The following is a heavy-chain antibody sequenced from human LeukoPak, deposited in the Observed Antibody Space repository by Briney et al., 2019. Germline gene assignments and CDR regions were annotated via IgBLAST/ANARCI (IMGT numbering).Heavy chain of an antibody. CDR2: ISAYNGNT. Sequence: ASVKVSCKASGYTFTSYGISWVRQAPGQGLEWMGWISAYNGNTNYAQKLQGRVTMTTDTSTSTAYMELRSLRSDDTAVYYCAILYDSSTHHPLDYWGQGTLVTVSS. D-gene: IGHD3-3*01. J-gene: IGHJ4*02. CDR3: AILYDSSTHHPLDY. CDR1: GYTFTSYG. V-gene: IGHV1-18*01.